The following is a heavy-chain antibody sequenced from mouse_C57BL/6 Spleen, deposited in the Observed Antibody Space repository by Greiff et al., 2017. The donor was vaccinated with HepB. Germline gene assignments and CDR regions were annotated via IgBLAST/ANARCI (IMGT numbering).Heavy chain of an antibody. CDR1: GYTFTSYW. CDR3: ARSDGSSPYYAMDY. J-gene: IGHJ4*01. Sequence: QVQLQQPGAELVKPGASVKLSCKASGYTFTSYWMQWVKQRPGQGLEWIGEIDPSDSYTNYNQKFKGKATLTVDTSSSTAYMQLSSLTSEDSAVYYCARSDGSSPYYAMDYWGKGTSVTVSS. CDR2: IDPSDSYT. V-gene: IGHV1-50*01. D-gene: IGHD1-1*01.